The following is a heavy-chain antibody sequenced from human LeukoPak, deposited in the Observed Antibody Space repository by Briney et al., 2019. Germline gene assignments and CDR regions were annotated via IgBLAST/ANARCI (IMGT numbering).Heavy chain of an antibody. Sequence: PSETLSLTCAVYGGSFSCYYWSWIRQPPGKGLEWIGYIYYSGSTNYNPSLKSRVTISVDTSKNQFSLKLSSVTAADTAVYYCARAGFGELSLDYWGQGTLVTVSS. CDR3: ARAGFGELSLDY. CDR2: IYYSGST. V-gene: IGHV4-59*08. J-gene: IGHJ4*02. D-gene: IGHD3-10*01. CDR1: GGSFSCYY.